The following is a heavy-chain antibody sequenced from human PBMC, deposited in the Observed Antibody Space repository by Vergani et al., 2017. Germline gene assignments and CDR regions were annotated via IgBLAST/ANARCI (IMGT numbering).Heavy chain of an antibody. CDR2: IIPIFGTA. J-gene: IGHJ6*02. V-gene: IGHV1-69*01. CDR1: GGTFSSYA. Sequence: QVQLVQSGAEVKKPGSSVKVSCKASGGTFSSYAISWVRQAPGQGLEWMGGIIPIFGTANYAQKFQGRVTITADESTSTAYMELSSLRSEDTAVYYCARRQAGGGESDYYCYGMDVWGQGTTVTVSS. CDR3: ARRQAGGGESDYYCYGMDV. D-gene: IGHD3-16*01.